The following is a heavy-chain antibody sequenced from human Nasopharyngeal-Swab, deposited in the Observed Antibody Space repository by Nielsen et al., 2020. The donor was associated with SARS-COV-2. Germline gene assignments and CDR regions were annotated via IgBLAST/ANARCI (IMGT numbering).Heavy chain of an antibody. CDR1: GYTFTSYG. D-gene: IGHD3-9*01. CDR3: ARASTTLDWLSTLDVWDV. CDR2: ISAYNGNA. J-gene: IGHJ6*02. Sequence: ASVKVSCKASGYTFTSYGISWVRQATGQGLEWMGWISAYNGNANYAQKLQGRVTMTTDTSTSTAYMELRSLRSDDTAVYYCARASTTLDWLSTLDVWDVWGQGTTVTVSS. V-gene: IGHV1-18*01.